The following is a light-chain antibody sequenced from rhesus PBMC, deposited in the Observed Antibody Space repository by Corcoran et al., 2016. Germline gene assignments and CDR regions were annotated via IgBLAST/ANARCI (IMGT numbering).Light chain of an antibody. Sequence: DIQMTQSPSSLSASVGDKVTITCHASQDISSWLDWYQQKPGNAPKPLIYAASSLQSGVPSKFSGSESGNDDTRTISSLQPEDFATYYCQQYDDLPRTFGQGTKVEIK. CDR2: AAS. V-gene: IGKV1-19*01. J-gene: IGKJ1*01. CDR3: QQYDDLPRT. CDR1: QDISSW.